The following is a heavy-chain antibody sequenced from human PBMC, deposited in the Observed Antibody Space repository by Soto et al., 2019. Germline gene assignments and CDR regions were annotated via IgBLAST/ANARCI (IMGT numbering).Heavy chain of an antibody. CDR1: GFTFSTYA. J-gene: IGHJ4*02. Sequence: EAELLESGGGLVQPGGSLRLSCAASGFTFSTYAMSWVRQAPGKGLEWVSGISYSGGGTYYADSVKGRFTISRDNFQNTLYLQMDGMRAYDTASYYCAKEQHSSGWYYFDLWVLGTLVTVSS. CDR2: ISYSGGGT. D-gene: IGHD6-19*01. V-gene: IGHV3-23*01. CDR3: AKEQHSSGWYYFDL.